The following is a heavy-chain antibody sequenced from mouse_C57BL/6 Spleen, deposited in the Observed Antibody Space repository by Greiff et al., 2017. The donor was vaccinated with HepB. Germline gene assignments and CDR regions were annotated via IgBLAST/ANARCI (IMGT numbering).Heavy chain of an antibody. J-gene: IGHJ2*01. CDR2: IHPNSGST. Sequence: QVQLQQPGAELVKPGASVKLSCKASGYTFTSYWMHWVKQRPGQGLEWIGMIHPNSGSTNYNEKFKSKATLTVDKSSSTAYMQLSSLTSEDSAVYYCARWDDYDNFDYWGKGTTLTVSS. D-gene: IGHD2-4*01. V-gene: IGHV1-64*01. CDR3: ARWDDYDNFDY. CDR1: GYTFTSYW.